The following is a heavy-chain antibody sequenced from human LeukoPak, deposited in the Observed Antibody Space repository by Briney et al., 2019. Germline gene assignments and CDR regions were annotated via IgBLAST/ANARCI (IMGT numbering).Heavy chain of an antibody. CDR2: ISYDGSNK. CDR3: ARDLGPYYYYGMDV. V-gene: IGHV3-30*03. CDR1: GFTFSSYG. J-gene: IGHJ6*02. D-gene: IGHD7-27*01. Sequence: PGGSLRLSCAASGFTFSSYGMHWVRQAPGKGLEWVAVISYDGSNKYYADSVKGRFTISRDNPKNTLYLQMNSLRAEDTAVYYCARDLGPYYYYGMDVWGQGTTVTVSS.